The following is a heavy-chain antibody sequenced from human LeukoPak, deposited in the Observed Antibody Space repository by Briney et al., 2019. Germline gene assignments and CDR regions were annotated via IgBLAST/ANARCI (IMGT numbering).Heavy chain of an antibody. CDR2: IYYSGST. V-gene: IGHV4-59*12. D-gene: IGHD2-15*01. Sequence: SETLSLTCTVSGGXISSYYCSWIRQPPGKGLEWIGYIYYSGSTNYNPSLKSRVTISVDTSKNQFSLKLSSVTAADTAVYYCARGLGYCSGGRCYSDDALDIWGQGTMVTVSS. CDR3: ARGLGYCSGGRCYSDDALDI. CDR1: GGXISSYY. J-gene: IGHJ3*02.